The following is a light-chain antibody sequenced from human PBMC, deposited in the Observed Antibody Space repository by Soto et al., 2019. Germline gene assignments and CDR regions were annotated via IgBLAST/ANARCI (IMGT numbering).Light chain of an antibody. CDR1: SSNIGNNY. V-gene: IGLV1-51*02. J-gene: IGLJ1*01. CDR3: GTWDTSLSAGRV. Sequence: PGQTVTISCSGSSSNIGNNYVSWYQQLPGAAPKLLIYETNRRPAGIPDRFSGSKSGTSATLAITGLQSADEADYYCGTWDTSLSAGRVFGPGTKVTVL. CDR2: ETN.